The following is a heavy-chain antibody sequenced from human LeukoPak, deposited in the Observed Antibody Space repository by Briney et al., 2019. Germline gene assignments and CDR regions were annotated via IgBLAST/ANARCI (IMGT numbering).Heavy chain of an antibody. CDR3: ARHVPHYYDSSGYYGY. D-gene: IGHD3-22*01. V-gene: IGHV4-39*01. J-gene: IGHJ4*02. CDR2: IYYSGST. CDR1: GGSISSSSYY. Sequence: PSETLSLTCTVSGGSISSSSYYWGWIRQPPGKGLEWIGSIYYSGSTYYNPSLKSRVTISVDTSKNQFSLKLSSVTAADTAVYYCARHVPHYYDSSGYYGYWGQGTLVTVSS.